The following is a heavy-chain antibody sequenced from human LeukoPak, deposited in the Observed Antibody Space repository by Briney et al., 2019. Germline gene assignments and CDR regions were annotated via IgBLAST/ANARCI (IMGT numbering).Heavy chain of an antibody. Sequence: GSLRLSCAASGVTFSNHAMSWVRQAPGKGLEWIGYIYYSGSTNYNPSLKSRVTISVDTSKNQFSLKLSSVTAADTAVYYCARDGGKDRSGLIGSYGMDGWGQGATVTVSS. CDR2: IYYSGST. CDR3: ARDGGKDRSGLIGSYGMDG. J-gene: IGHJ6*02. D-gene: IGHD3-22*01. V-gene: IGHV4-59*11. CDR1: GVTFSNHA.